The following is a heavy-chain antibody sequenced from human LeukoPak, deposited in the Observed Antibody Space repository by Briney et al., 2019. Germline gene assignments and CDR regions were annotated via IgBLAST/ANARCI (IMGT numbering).Heavy chain of an antibody. CDR3: AKVYVGSWYAYDH. J-gene: IGHJ4*02. CDR2: ISGDGGTT. CDR1: GFTFDDYA. Sequence: PGGSLRLSCTASGFTFDDYAMHWVRQAPAKGLEWVSLISGDGGTTDYADSVKGRFTISRDNRRNSLYLHMNSLRTEDTALYFCAKVYVGSWYAYDHWGQGTRVTVSS. D-gene: IGHD6-13*01. V-gene: IGHV3-43*02.